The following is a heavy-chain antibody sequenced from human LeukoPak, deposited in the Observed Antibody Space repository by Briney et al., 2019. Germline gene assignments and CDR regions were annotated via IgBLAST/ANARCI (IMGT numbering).Heavy chain of an antibody. CDR2: IYPGDSDT. Sequence: GESLKFSCKGSGYSFTSYWVGWVRQMLGKGLGWMGIIYPGDSDTRYSTSFQGQVTISADKSISTAYLQWSSLKASDTAMYYCARALLWFGELSKTFDYWGQGTLVTVSS. CDR3: ARALLWFGELSKTFDY. D-gene: IGHD3-10*01. J-gene: IGHJ4*02. V-gene: IGHV5-51*01. CDR1: GYSFTSYW.